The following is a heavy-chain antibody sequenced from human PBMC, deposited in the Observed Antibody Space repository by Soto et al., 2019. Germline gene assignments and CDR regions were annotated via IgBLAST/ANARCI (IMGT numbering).Heavy chain of an antibody. CDR2: INHSGST. CDR3: ARERPITMVRGVIITSYYYGMDV. V-gene: IGHV4-34*01. J-gene: IGHJ6*02. D-gene: IGHD3-10*01. Sequence: SETLSLTCAVYGGSFSGYYWSWIRQPPGKGLEWIGEINHSGSTNYNPSLKSRVTISVDTSKNQFSLELSSVTAADTAVYYCARERPITMVRGVIITSYYYGMDVWGQGTTVTVSS. CDR1: GGSFSGYY.